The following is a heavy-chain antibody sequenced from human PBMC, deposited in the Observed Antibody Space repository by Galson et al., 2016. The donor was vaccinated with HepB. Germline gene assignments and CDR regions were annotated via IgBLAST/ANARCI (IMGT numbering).Heavy chain of an antibody. D-gene: IGHD2-2*01. V-gene: IGHV3-23*01. CDR1: GFIFSNYA. J-gene: IGHJ4*02. CDR3: ARAPVTSTTCCYYFDY. CDR2: ISDSAGTT. Sequence: SLRLSCAASGFIFSNYAMSWVRQAPGKGLEWVSGISDSAGTTYYADSVKGRFTISKDNSKNTLYLQMNSLRAEDTAVYYCARAPVTSTTCCYYFDYWGQGTLVTVSS.